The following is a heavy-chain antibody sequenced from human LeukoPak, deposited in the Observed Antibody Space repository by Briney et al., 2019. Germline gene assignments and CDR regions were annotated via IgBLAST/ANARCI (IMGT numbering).Heavy chain of an antibody. J-gene: IGHJ4*02. Sequence: GGSLRLSCAASGFTFSSYGMHWVRQAPGKGLEWVAFIRYDGSNKYYADSVKGRFTISRDNSKNTLYLQMNSLRAEDTAVYYCAKELARYGSGSSFDYWGQGTLVTVSS. D-gene: IGHD3-10*01. V-gene: IGHV3-30*02. CDR2: IRYDGSNK. CDR3: AKELARYGSGSSFDY. CDR1: GFTFSSYG.